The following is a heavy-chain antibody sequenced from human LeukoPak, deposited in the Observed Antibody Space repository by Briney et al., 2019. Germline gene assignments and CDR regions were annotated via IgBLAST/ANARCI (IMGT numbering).Heavy chain of an antibody. D-gene: IGHD1-1*01. CDR2: ISAYNGNT. CDR1: GYTFTTYG. Sequence: ASVNVSYTASGYTFTTYGISWVRQAPGQGREWMGWISAYNGNTNYAQKLQGRVTMTTDTSTSTAYMELRSLRYDDTAVYYCARDTQLEPNWFDRWGQGTLVTVSS. J-gene: IGHJ5*02. CDR3: ARDTQLEPNWFDR. V-gene: IGHV1-18*01.